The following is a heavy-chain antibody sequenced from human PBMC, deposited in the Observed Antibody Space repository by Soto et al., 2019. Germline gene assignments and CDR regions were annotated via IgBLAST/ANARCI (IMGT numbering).Heavy chain of an antibody. CDR2: IYYSGST. Sequence: QVQLQESGPGLVKPSQTLSLTCTVSGGSISSGGYYWSWFRQHQGKGLEWIGYIYYSGSTYYNPSLKSRVTISVDTSKNQFSLKLSSVTAADTAVYYCARAMWIGAFDIWGQGTMVTVSS. J-gene: IGHJ3*02. CDR3: ARAMWIGAFDI. CDR1: GGSISSGGYY. V-gene: IGHV4-31*03. D-gene: IGHD5-12*01.